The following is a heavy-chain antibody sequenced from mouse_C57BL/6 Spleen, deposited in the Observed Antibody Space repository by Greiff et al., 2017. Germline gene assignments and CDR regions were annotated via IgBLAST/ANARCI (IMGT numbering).Heavy chain of an antibody. J-gene: IGHJ3*01. CDR2: IHPNSGST. D-gene: IGHD1-1*01. CDR1: GYTFTSYW. CDR3: ASEGVVAREAWFAY. V-gene: IGHV1-64*01. Sequence: QVQLQQSGAELVKPGASVKLSCKASGYTFTSYWMHWVKQRPGQGLEWIGMIHPNSGSTNYNEKFKSKATLTVDKSSSTAYMQLSSLTSEDSAVYYCASEGVVAREAWFAYWGQGTLVTVSA.